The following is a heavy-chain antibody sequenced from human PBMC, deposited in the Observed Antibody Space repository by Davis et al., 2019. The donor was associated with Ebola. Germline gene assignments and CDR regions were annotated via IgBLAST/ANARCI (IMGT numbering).Heavy chain of an antibody. V-gene: IGHV3-11*04. CDR2: ISGSGSTI. D-gene: IGHD6-13*01. J-gene: IGHJ2*01. CDR1: GFSFSDYF. Sequence: PGGSLRLSCAASGFSFSDYFMSWIRQAPGKEMEWIAYISGSGSTIYYADSVEGRFTISRDNAKRSLFLQMESLRAEDTAVYYCAGVAGAATWNWYFDLWGRGTLVSVSS. CDR3: AGVAGAATWNWYFDL.